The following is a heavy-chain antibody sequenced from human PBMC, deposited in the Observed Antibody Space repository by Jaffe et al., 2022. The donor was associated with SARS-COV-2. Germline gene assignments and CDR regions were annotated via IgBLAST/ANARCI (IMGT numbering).Heavy chain of an antibody. CDR2: STTRGGT. D-gene: IGHD2-21*02. CDR1: GFTLSNCA. V-gene: IGHV3-23*01. J-gene: IGHJ4*02. Sequence: EVQLLESGGGLVQPGGSLRLSCAASGFTLSNCAMAWVRQAPGKGLEWVSTSTTRGGTYYADSVKGRFTISRDNSKNTLYLQMNGLRAEDTAVYYCTKRVIVTGTTAYFDYWGQGTPVTVSS. CDR3: TKRVIVTGTTAYFDY.